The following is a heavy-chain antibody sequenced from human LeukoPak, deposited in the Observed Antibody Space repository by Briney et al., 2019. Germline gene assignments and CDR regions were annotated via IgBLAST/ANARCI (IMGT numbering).Heavy chain of an antibody. CDR2: VRYDGSNE. D-gene: IGHD5-18*01. V-gene: IGHV3-30*02. J-gene: IGHJ4*02. CDR3: AKGRGQSYPHYYFDS. Sequence: GGSLRLSCAASGFTFSSYGMHWVRQAPGKGLEWVAFVRYDGSNEYYADSVKGRFTISRDSSKNTLYLQMNSLRPEDTAVYYCAKGRGQSYPHYYFDSWGQGTLVTVSS. CDR1: GFTFSSYG.